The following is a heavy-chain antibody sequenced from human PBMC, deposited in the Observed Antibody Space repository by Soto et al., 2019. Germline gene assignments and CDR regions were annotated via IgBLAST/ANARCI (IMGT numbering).Heavy chain of an antibody. CDR1: GGSISSSNW. V-gene: IGHV4-4*02. J-gene: IGHJ5*02. CDR3: ARDGGFGAARRYNWFDP. D-gene: IGHD3-16*01. CDR2: IYHSGST. Sequence: SETLSLTCAVSGGSISSSNWWSWVRQPPGKGLEWIGEIYHSGSTNYNPSLKSRVTISVDKSKNQFSLKLSSVTAADTAVYYCARDGGFGAARRYNWFDPWGQGTLVTVSS.